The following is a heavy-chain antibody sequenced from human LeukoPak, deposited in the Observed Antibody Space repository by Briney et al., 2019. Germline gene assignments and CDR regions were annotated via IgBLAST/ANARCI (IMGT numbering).Heavy chain of an antibody. V-gene: IGHV3-23*01. CDR3: AKDLGYGDYVVYDY. CDR1: GFTFSSYA. D-gene: IGHD4-17*01. Sequence: GGSLRLSCAASGFTFSSYAMSWVRQAPGKGLEWVSAISGSGGSTYYADSVEGRLTISRDNSKNTLYLQMNSLRAEDTAVYYCAKDLGYGDYVVYDYWGQGTLVTVSS. CDR2: ISGSGGST. J-gene: IGHJ4*02.